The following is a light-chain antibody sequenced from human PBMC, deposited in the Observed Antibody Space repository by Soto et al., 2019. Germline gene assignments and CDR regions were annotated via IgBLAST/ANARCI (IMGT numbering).Light chain of an antibody. J-gene: IGKJ2*01. V-gene: IGKV1-5*03. Sequence: DIQMTQSPSTLSASVGDRVTITCRASQSISSWLAWYQQKPGKAPKLLIYKASSLDSGVPSRFSGSGSGTEFTLTISSLHPDDFATYYCQQYNSYPYSFGQGTKLEIK. CDR3: QQYNSYPYS. CDR2: KAS. CDR1: QSISSW.